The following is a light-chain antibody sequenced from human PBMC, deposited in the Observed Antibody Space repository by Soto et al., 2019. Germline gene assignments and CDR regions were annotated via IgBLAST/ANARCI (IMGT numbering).Light chain of an antibody. Sequence: IQLTESPSFLSASVGDRVTITCRASQGISSYLAWYQQTPGKAPKLLIYAASTLQSGVPSRFSGSGSGTEFTLTISSLQPEDFASYYCQQVNSYPLTFGGGTKVDIK. CDR3: QQVNSYPLT. V-gene: IGKV1-9*01. CDR1: QGISSY. J-gene: IGKJ4*01. CDR2: AAS.